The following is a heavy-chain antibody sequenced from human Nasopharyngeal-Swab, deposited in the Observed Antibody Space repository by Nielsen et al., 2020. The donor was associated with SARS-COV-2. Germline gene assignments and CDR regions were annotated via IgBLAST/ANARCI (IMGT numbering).Heavy chain of an antibody. Sequence: GESLKISCAASGFTFSTYWMHWVRQPPGKGLLWVSRIDTDGTITAYADSVKGRFTISRDNDKNTLYLQMNSLRAEDTAVYYCARDVGGRDNYWGQGALVTVSS. CDR3: ARDVGGRDNY. D-gene: IGHD2-15*01. J-gene: IGHJ4*02. CDR1: GFTFSTYW. CDR2: IDTDGTIT. V-gene: IGHV3-74*01.